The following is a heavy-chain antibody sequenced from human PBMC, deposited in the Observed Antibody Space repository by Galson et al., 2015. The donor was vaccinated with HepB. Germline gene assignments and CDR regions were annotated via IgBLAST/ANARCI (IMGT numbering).Heavy chain of an antibody. Sequence: SLRLSCAASGFTFDDYTMHWVRQAPGKGLEWVSLISWDGGSTYYADSVKGRFTISRDNSKNSLYLQMNSLRTEDTALYYCAKEGYCSGGSCYGLDYWGQGTLVTVSS. CDR1: GFTFDDYT. J-gene: IGHJ4*02. CDR2: ISWDGGST. CDR3: AKEGYCSGGSCYGLDY. D-gene: IGHD2-15*01. V-gene: IGHV3-43*01.